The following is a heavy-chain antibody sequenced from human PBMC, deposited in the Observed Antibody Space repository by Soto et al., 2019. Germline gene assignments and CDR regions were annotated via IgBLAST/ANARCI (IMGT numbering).Heavy chain of an antibody. CDR1: GYTFTTYV. D-gene: IGHD3-10*01. J-gene: IGHJ4*02. V-gene: IGHV1-3*01. CDR2: INAANGDT. Sequence: GASVKVSCKASGYTFTTYVMHWVRHAPDKSLGWMGWINAANGDTKYSQKFQGRVTLTRDTSASTAYMELSSLRSEDTAVYYCASCPQNCITSSPCCLFFDYWGQGTLVTVSS. CDR3: ASCPQNCITSSPCCLFFDY.